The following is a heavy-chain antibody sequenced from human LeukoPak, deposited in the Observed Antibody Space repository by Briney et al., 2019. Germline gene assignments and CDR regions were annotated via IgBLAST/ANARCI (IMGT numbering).Heavy chain of an antibody. CDR3: ASRPFETTVVPWDFY. J-gene: IGHJ4*02. Sequence: RGESLKISCKGSGYSFTGYWIGWVRQLPGKGLEWMGIIRPMNSDVRYSPSFQGQVTISADRSINTAYLQWSSLTASDTAMYYCASRPFETTVVPWDFYWGQGTQVTVSS. V-gene: IGHV5-51*01. D-gene: IGHD4-23*01. CDR1: GYSFTGYW. CDR2: IRPMNSDV.